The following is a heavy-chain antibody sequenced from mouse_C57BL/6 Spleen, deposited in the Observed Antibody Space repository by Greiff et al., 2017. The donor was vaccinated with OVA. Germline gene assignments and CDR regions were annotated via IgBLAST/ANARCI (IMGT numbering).Heavy chain of an antibody. Sequence: EVKLEESGPGLVKPSQSLSLTCSVTGYSITSGYYWNWIRQFPGNKLEWMGYISYDGSNNYNPSLKNRISITRDTSKNQFFLKLNSVTTEDTATYYCAREGITTVVHWYFDVWGTGTTVTVSS. CDR2: ISYDGSN. CDR3: AREGITTVVHWYFDV. D-gene: IGHD1-1*01. V-gene: IGHV3-6*01. CDR1: GYSITSGYY. J-gene: IGHJ1*03.